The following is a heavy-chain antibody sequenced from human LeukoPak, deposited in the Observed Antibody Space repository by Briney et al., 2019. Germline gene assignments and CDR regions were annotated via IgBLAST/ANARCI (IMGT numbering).Heavy chain of an antibody. CDR2: ISAYNGNK. V-gene: IGHV1-18*01. CDR3: TRDLGVDTTMIFFDY. D-gene: IGHD5-18*01. J-gene: IGHJ4*02. CDR1: GYTFSSYA. Sequence: ASVKVSCKASGYTFSSYAISWVRQAPGQGLEWMGWISAYNGNKNYVQKFQGRVTMTTDTSTSTAYMELTSLRSDDTAMYYCTRDLGVDTTMIFFDYWGQGTLVTVSS.